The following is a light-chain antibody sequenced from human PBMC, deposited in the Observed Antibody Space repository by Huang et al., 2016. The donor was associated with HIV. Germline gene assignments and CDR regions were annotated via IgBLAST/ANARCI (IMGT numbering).Light chain of an antibody. CDR1: QTVTNN. CDR2: GAL. J-gene: IGKJ1*01. CDR3: QQYNDWPRT. V-gene: IGKV3-15*01. Sequence: EIVMTQTPVTLSVSPGESATLSCRASQTVTNNLAWYQQKPGQPPRVLFHGALSRASGIPAKFSASGSGTEFTLTITNLQSEDFAVYYCQQYNDWPRTFGQGTKVESK.